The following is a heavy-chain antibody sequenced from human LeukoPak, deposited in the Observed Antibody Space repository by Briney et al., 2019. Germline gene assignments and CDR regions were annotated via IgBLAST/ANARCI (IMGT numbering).Heavy chain of an antibody. V-gene: IGHV4-59*01. D-gene: IGHD3-9*01. Sequence: KSSETLSLTCTVSGVSISSYYWSWIRQPPGKGLEWLGYIYYSGSTDSNPSLKSRVTISVDTSKNQFSLKLRSVTAADTAVYYCARRPRNDILTGTPFDYWGQGILVTVSS. J-gene: IGHJ4*02. CDR1: GVSISSYY. CDR3: ARRPRNDILTGTPFDY. CDR2: IYYSGST.